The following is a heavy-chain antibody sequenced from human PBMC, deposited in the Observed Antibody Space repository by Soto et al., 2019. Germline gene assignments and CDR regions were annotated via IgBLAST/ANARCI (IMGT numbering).Heavy chain of an antibody. V-gene: IGHV3-48*02. D-gene: IGHD3-3*01. Sequence: EVQLVESGGGLVQPAGSLRLSCAASRFTFSSYSMNWVRQAPGKGLEWVSYISSSSSTIYYADSVKGRFTISRDNAKNSLYLQMNSLRDEDTAVYYCARESRFLEWLSLNWFDPWGQGTLVTVSS. CDR1: RFTFSSYS. CDR3: ARESRFLEWLSLNWFDP. J-gene: IGHJ5*02. CDR2: ISSSSSTI.